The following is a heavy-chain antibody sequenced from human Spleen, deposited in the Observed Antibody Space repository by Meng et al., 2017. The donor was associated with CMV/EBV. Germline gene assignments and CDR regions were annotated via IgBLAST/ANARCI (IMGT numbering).Heavy chain of an antibody. Sequence: GGSLRLSCAASGFTFSGYAMYWVRQAPGKGLEWVAGISYDGSNKYHIDSVKGRFNISRDNSKRTLYLQMNSLRGEDTAVYYCARDLEDNDIWSSKSSAWFDPWGQGTLVTVSS. D-gene: IGHD3-3*01. J-gene: IGHJ5*02. V-gene: IGHV3-30-3*01. CDR1: GFTFSGYA. CDR2: ISYDGSNK. CDR3: ARDLEDNDIWSSKSSAWFDP.